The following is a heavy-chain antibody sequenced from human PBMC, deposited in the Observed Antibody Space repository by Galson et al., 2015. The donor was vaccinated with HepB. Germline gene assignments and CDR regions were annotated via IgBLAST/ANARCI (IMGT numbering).Heavy chain of an antibody. D-gene: IGHD6-13*01. Sequence: SVKVSCKASGGTFSSYAISWVRQAPGQGLEWMGRIIPILGIANYAQKFQGRVTITADKSTSTAYMELSSLRSEDTAVYYCARGIAAAEWRFDWFDPWGQGTLVTVSS. CDR3: ARGIAAAEWRFDWFDP. J-gene: IGHJ5*02. V-gene: IGHV1-69*04. CDR1: GGTFSSYA. CDR2: IIPILGIA.